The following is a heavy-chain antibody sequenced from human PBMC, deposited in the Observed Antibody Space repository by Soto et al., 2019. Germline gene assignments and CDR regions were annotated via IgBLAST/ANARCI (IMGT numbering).Heavy chain of an antibody. Sequence: QVQLVESGGGLVKPGGSLRLSCAASGFTFSAYYMTWIRQAPGKGLEWVSYISSSSTYTNYSDSVKGRFTISRDNAKNSLYLQMNSLRAEDTALYYCARGILYGMDVWCQGTTVTVSS. CDR2: ISSSSTYT. CDR1: GFTFSAYY. J-gene: IGHJ6*02. CDR3: ARGILYGMDV. V-gene: IGHV3-11*05.